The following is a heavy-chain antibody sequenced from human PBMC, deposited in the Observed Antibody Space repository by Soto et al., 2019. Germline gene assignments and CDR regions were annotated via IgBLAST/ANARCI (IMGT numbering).Heavy chain of an antibody. CDR3: AGRRDGTYALDY. Sequence: QITLKESGPTLVKPTQTLTLTCTFSGFSLSTNGVGVGWIRQPPGKALEWLALIYWDGDKRYSPSLRSRLTLXKXXSKNQVVLTMTNMDPVDTATYYCAGRRDGTYALDYWGQGTLVTVAS. CDR2: IYWDGDK. J-gene: IGHJ4*02. CDR1: GFSLSTNGVG. V-gene: IGHV2-5*02. D-gene: IGHD1-26*01.